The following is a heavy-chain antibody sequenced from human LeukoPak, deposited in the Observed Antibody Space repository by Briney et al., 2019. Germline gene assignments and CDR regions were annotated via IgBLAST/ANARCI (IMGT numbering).Heavy chain of an antibody. J-gene: IGHJ4*02. D-gene: IGHD5-18*01. CDR1: GGTFSSYA. V-gene: IGHV1-69*05. CDR2: IIPIFGTA. Sequence: SVKVSCKASGGTFSSYAISWVRQAPGQGVEWMGRIIPIFGTANYAQKFQGRVTITTDESKSTAYMEMSSLRYEDTAVYYCARGIGYSYGLFDYWGQGTLVTVSS. CDR3: ARGIGYSYGLFDY.